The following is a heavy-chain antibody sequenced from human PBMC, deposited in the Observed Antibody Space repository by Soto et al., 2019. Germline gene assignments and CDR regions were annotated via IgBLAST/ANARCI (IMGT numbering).Heavy chain of an antibody. J-gene: IGHJ4*01. Sequence: SENRSLTWTVSGGFVSGSCWSWIRQPPGKQLEWIGYMYYSGGANYNPSLKSRVTMSVDTSMNQFSLTLSSASAADTAMYYCASDNRIIPDFWGQGSLDTVSS. D-gene: IGHD3-3*01. V-gene: IGHV4-59*08. CDR1: GGFVSGSC. CDR3: ASDNRIIPDF. CDR2: MYYSGGA.